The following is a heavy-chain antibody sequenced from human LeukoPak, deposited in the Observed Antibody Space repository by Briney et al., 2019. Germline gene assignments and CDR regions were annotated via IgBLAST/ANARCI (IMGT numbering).Heavy chain of an antibody. Sequence: SETLSLTCTVSGGSISSYYWSWIRQPPGKGLEWIGYIYYSGSTNYNPSLKSRVTILVDTSKNQFSLKLSSVTAADTAVYYCARDAHPYGSGSYLFDYWGQGTLVTVSS. CDR3: ARDAHPYGSGSYLFDY. J-gene: IGHJ4*02. CDR1: GGSISSYY. V-gene: IGHV4-59*01. CDR2: IYYSGST. D-gene: IGHD3-10*01.